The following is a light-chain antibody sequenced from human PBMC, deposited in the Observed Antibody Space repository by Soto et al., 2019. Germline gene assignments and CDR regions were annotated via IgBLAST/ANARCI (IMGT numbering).Light chain of an antibody. CDR2: AAS. CDR3: QQAKNFPLT. J-gene: IGKJ4*01. CDR1: QDIGQF. V-gene: IGKV1D-12*01. Sequence: DIQMTQSPSSVSASVGDRVTITCRASQDIGQFLAWYQYKPGKGPRLLIYAASSVPSGVPSRFSASGSGTDFTLTVNSLQPEDFATYFCQQAKNFPLTFGGGTRVEMK.